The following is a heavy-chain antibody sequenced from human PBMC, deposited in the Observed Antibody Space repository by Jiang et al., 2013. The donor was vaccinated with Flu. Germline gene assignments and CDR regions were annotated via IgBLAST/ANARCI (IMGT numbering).Heavy chain of an antibody. Sequence: GLVKPSETLSLTCTVSGGSISSYYWSWIRQPPGKGLEWIGYIYYSGSTNYDPSLKSRVTISLDTSKNQISLKLSSVTAADTAVYYCASAESSGYEFLNWYLDLWGRGTLVTVSS. V-gene: IGHV4-59*01. CDR3: ASAESSGYEFLNWYLDL. CDR2: IYYSGST. CDR1: GGSISSYY. J-gene: IGHJ2*01. D-gene: IGHD5-12*01.